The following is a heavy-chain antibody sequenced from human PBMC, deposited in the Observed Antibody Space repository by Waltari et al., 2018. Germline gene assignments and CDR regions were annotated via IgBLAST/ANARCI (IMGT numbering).Heavy chain of an antibody. V-gene: IGHV4-4*02. CDR2: IYYTGSA. J-gene: IGHJ4*02. Sequence: QVQLQESGPGLVEPSGTLSLSCAVSGDSISDSNWWGWVRQPPGKGLEWIGEIYYTGSANYNPSLKSRVVISVDKSKKQFSPKLSSVTAADTAVYYCAREHYDSSGSFDCWGQGTLVTVSS. CDR1: GDSISDSNW. CDR3: AREHYDSSGSFDC. D-gene: IGHD3-22*01.